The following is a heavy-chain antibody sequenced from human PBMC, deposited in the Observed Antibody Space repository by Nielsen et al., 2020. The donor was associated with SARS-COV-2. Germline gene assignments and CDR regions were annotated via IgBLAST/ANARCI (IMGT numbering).Heavy chain of an antibody. CDR1: GYTFTGYY. Sequence: ASVTVSCRASGYTFTGYYMHWVRQAPGQGLEWMGRINPNSGGTNYAQKFQGRVTMTRDTSISTAYMELSRLRSDDTAVYYCARGGYSGSGEYYYYGMDVWGQGTTVTVSS. J-gene: IGHJ6*02. V-gene: IGHV1-2*06. D-gene: IGHD5-12*01. CDR3: ARGGYSGSGEYYYYGMDV. CDR2: INPNSGGT.